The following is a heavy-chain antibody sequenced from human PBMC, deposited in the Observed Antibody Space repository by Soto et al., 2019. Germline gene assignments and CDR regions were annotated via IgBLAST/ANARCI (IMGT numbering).Heavy chain of an antibody. Sequence: VQLLESGGGVVQPGGSLRLSCAASGFTFSSYAMSWVRQAPGKGQEWVSAISGSGGSTYYADSVKGRFTISRDNSKNTLYVQMNSLRAEDTAVYYCAKEKTYSSGWDGMDVWGQGTTVTVSS. CDR2: ISGSGGST. CDR3: AKEKTYSSGWDGMDV. D-gene: IGHD6-19*01. V-gene: IGHV3-23*01. CDR1: GFTFSSYA. J-gene: IGHJ6*02.